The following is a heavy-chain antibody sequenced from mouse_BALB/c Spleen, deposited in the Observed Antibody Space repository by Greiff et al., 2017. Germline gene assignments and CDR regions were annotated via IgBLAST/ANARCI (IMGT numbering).Heavy chain of an antibody. CDR1: GYSITSGYY. CDR2: ISYDGSN. D-gene: IGHD1-1*01. V-gene: IGHV3-6*02. Sequence: EVQRVESGPGLVKPSQSLSLTCSVTGYSITSGYYWNWIRQFPGNKLEWMGYISYDGSNNYNPSLKNRISITRDTSKNQFFLKLNSVTTEDTATYYCARDDGGSSYWYFDVWGAGTTVTVSS. J-gene: IGHJ1*01. CDR3: ARDDGGSSYWYFDV.